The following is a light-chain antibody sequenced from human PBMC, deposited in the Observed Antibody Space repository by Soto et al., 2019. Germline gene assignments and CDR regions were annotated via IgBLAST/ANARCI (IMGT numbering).Light chain of an antibody. CDR2: KAS. Sequence: DIQMTQSPSTLSASVGDRVTITCRASQSISSWLAWYQQKPGKAPKLLIYKASSLESGVPSRFSGSGSGIKFTLTISSLQPDDFATYYCQQYNSYSRTFGQGTKVDIK. CDR1: QSISSW. V-gene: IGKV1-5*03. J-gene: IGKJ1*01. CDR3: QQYNSYSRT.